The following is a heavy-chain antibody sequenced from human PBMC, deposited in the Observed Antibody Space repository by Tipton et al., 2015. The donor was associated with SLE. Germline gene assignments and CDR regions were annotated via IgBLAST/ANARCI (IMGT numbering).Heavy chain of an antibody. CDR3: ARGRWYFDL. CDR1: GGSISSGGYS. CDR2: IYHNGST. V-gene: IGHV4-30-2*01. J-gene: IGHJ2*01. Sequence: TLSLTCAVSGGSISSGGYSWSWIRQAPGKGLEWIGYIYHNGSTYYNPSLKSRVTMSVDRSQKQFSLKLSSVTAADTAVYYCARGRWYFDLWGRGTLVTVSS.